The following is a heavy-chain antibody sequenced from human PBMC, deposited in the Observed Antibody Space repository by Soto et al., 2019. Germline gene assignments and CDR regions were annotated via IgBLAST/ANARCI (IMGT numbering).Heavy chain of an antibody. Sequence: GGSLRLSCAASGFTFSSYAMSWVRQAPGKGLEWVSAISGSGGNTYYADSVKGRFTISRDNSKNTLYLQMNSLRAEDTAVYYCAKAGTIRGAYDSGSYARWDYFDYWGQGTLVTVSS. D-gene: IGHD3-10*01. J-gene: IGHJ4*02. CDR3: AKAGTIRGAYDSGSYARWDYFDY. V-gene: IGHV3-23*01. CDR2: ISGSGGNT. CDR1: GFTFSSYA.